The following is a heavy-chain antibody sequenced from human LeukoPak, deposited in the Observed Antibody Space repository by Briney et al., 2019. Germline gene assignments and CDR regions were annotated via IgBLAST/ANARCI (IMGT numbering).Heavy chain of an antibody. D-gene: IGHD4-17*01. CDR2: IYYSGST. CDR1: GGSISSYY. V-gene: IGHV4-59*01. CDR3: ARDNGDYGCDY. Sequence: SETLSLTCTVSGGSISSYYWSWIRQPPGKGPEWIGYIYYSGSTNYNPSLKSRVTISVDTSKNQFSLKLSSVTAADTAVYYCARDNGDYGCDYWGQGTLVTVSS. J-gene: IGHJ4*02.